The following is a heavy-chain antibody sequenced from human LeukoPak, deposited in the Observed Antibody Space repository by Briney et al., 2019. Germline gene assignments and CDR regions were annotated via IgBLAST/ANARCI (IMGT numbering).Heavy chain of an antibody. J-gene: IGHJ4*02. Sequence: GESLKISCKGSGYTFTNYWIGWVRQMPGKGLEWMGIIYPGDSDTRYSPSFQGQVTISADKSISTAYLQWSSLKASDTAMYYCARHVRYSGSYSLDYWGQGTLVTVSS. CDR2: IYPGDSDT. V-gene: IGHV5-51*01. D-gene: IGHD1-26*01. CDR3: ARHVRYSGSYSLDY. CDR1: GYTFTNYW.